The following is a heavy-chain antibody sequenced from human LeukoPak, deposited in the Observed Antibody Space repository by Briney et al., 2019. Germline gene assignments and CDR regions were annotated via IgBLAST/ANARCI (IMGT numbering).Heavy chain of an antibody. Sequence: GGSLRLSCAASGFIFSSYAMHWVRQAPGKGLEWVAVISYGGDDGSNIYYADSVKGRFTISRDNSKNTLYLQMNSLRAEDTAVYYCARESWARYYYYGMDVWGQGTTVTVSS. J-gene: IGHJ6*02. CDR3: ARESWARYYYYGMDV. D-gene: IGHD3-16*01. V-gene: IGHV3-30-3*01. CDR1: GFIFSSYA. CDR2: ISYGGDDGSNI.